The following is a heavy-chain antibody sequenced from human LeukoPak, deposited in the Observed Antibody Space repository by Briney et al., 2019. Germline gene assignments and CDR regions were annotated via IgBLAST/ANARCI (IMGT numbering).Heavy chain of an antibody. Sequence: GGSLRLSCAASGFTFSRYVMHWVRQAPGRGLGWVAVISYDGSNKYYADSVKGRFTISRDNSKNTLYLQMNSLRAEDTAVYFCARDPGRMYYAAAPGGGFDYWGQGTLVTVSS. CDR1: GFTFSRYV. J-gene: IGHJ4*02. CDR3: ARDPGRMYYAAAPGGGFDY. V-gene: IGHV3-30-3*01. CDR2: ISYDGSNK. D-gene: IGHD2-15*01.